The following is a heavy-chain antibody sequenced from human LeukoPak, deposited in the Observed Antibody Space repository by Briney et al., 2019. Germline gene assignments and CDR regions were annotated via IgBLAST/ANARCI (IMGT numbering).Heavy chain of an antibody. CDR2: INPNSGGR. CDR1: GYTFTDNY. CDR3: AREWREFFDY. D-gene: IGHD3-10*01. Sequence: ASVKLSCAASGYTFTDNYVHCVRHAPGQGLEWIGWINPNSGGRKSAQNFQGRVTMTRAKSISAAYMELSRRRSDDTAVYYCAREWREFFDYWGQGPLVTVST. V-gene: IGHV1-2*02. J-gene: IGHJ4*02.